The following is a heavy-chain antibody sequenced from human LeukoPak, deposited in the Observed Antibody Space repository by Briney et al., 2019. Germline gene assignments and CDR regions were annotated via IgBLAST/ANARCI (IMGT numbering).Heavy chain of an antibody. D-gene: IGHD2-2*01. J-gene: IGHJ3*02. CDR2: IYYSGST. V-gene: IGHV4-31*03. CDR1: GGSISSGGYY. CDR3: AREGYCSSTSCPSVGVPYDAFDI. Sequence: SQTLSLTCTVSGGSISSGGYYWSWIRQHPGKGLEWIGYIYYSGSTYYNPSLKSRVTISVDTSKNQFSLKLSSVTAADTAVYYCAREGYCSSTSCPSVGVPYDAFDIWGQGTMVTVSS.